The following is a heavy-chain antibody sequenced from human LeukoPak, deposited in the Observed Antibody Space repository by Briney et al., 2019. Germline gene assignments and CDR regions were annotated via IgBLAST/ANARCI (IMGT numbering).Heavy chain of an antibody. Sequence: AGGSLRLSCTASGFTFSTYWINWVRQSPGKGLVWVALINGDGSTTTHADSVKGRFTISRDNAKNTAYLQMNSLRDEDTAVYFCARDYAGPPDYWGQGTLVTVSA. V-gene: IGHV3-74*03. J-gene: IGHJ4*02. CDR1: GFTFSTYW. CDR2: INGDGSTT. D-gene: IGHD6-13*01. CDR3: ARDYAGPPDY.